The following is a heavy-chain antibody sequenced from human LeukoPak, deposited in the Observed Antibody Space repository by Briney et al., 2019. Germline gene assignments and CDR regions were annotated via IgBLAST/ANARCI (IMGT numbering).Heavy chain of an antibody. J-gene: IGHJ4*02. CDR1: GFTVSSNY. CDR2: IYSGGST. CDR3: ARGSSSWELDY. V-gene: IGHV3-66*01. Sequence: GGSLRLSCAASGFTVSSNYMSWVRQAPGKGLEWVSVIYSGGSTYYADSVKGRFTISRDNSKNTLHLQMNSLRAEDTAVYYCARGSSSWELDYWGQGTLVTVSS. D-gene: IGHD6-13*01.